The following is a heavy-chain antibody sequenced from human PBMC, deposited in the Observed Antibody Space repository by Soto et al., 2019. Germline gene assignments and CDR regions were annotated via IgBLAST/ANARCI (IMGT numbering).Heavy chain of an antibody. D-gene: IGHD3-16*01. V-gene: IGHV2-5*02. Sequence: QITLKESGPTLVKPTQTLTLTCTFSGFSLTTRGVGVGWIRQHPGKALECLALIYWDDDKRYSPSLQSRLSITKDTSKNQVVLTMTNVDPVDTATYYCAHIPNYYQYDWFDPWGQRTLVSVSS. CDR3: AHIPNYYQYDWFDP. J-gene: IGHJ5*02. CDR1: GFSLTTRGVG. CDR2: IYWDDDK.